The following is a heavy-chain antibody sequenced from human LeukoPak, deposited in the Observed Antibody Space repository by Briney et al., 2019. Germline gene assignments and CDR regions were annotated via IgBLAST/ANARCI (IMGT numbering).Heavy chain of an antibody. CDR3: AASNCSSTSCYLYYYYYYMDV. V-gene: IGHV4-34*01. D-gene: IGHD2-2*01. CDR2: ISHSGST. J-gene: IGHJ6*03. CDR1: GGSFSGYY. Sequence: PSETLSLTCAVYGGSFSGYYWSWIRQPPGKGLEWIGEISHSGSTNYNPSLKSRVTISVDTSKNQFSLKLSSVTAADTAVYYCAASNCSSTSCYLYYYYYYMDVWGKGTTVTVSS.